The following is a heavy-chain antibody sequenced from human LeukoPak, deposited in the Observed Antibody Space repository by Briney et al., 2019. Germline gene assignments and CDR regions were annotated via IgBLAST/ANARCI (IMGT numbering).Heavy chain of an antibody. V-gene: IGHV3-23*01. Sequence: GGSLRLCCAASGFTFSSYAMRRVRQAPGKGLGWVSAISGSGGSTYYADSVKGRFTISRDNSKNTLYLQMNSLRAEDTAVYYCAKVWYYDFWSGYYHPFDYWGQGTLVTVSS. J-gene: IGHJ4*02. CDR3: AKVWYYDFWSGYYHPFDY. D-gene: IGHD3-3*01. CDR2: ISGSGGST. CDR1: GFTFSSYA.